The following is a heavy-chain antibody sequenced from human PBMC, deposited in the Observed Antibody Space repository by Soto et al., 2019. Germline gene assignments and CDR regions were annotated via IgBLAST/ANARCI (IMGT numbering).Heavy chain of an antibody. V-gene: IGHV5-51*01. CDR3: ARGGWLVKSDDYYYGMDV. J-gene: IGHJ6*02. CDR1: GYSFTSYW. D-gene: IGHD6-19*01. CDR2: IYPGDSDT. Sequence: PGESLKISCKGSGYSFTSYWIGWVRQMPGKGLEWMGIIYPGDSDTRYSPSFQGQVTISADKSISTAYLQWSSLKASDTAMYYCARGGWLVKSDDYYYGMDVWGQGTTVTVSS.